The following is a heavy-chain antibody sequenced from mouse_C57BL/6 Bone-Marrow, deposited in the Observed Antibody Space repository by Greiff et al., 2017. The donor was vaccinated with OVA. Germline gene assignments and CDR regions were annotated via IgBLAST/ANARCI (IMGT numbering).Heavy chain of an antibody. CDR3: ARFRSSGYVAWFAY. CDR1: GYAFTNYL. CDR2: INPGSGGT. Sequence: VQLQQSGAELVRPGTSVKVSCKASGYAFTNYLIEWVKQRPGQGLEWIGVINPGSGGTNYNEKFKGKATLTADKSSSTAYMQLSSLTSEDFAVYFCARFRSSGYVAWFAYWGQGTLVTVSA. D-gene: IGHD3-2*02. V-gene: IGHV1-54*01. J-gene: IGHJ3*01.